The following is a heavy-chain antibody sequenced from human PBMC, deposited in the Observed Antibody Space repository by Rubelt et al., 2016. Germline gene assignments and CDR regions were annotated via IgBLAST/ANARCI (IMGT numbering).Heavy chain of an antibody. CDR3: ARTRQDSSSRLDY. CDR2: INHSGST. J-gene: IGHJ4*02. D-gene: IGHD6-6*01. Sequence: QLQLQESGPGLVKPSETLSLTCTVSGGSISSSSYYWGWIRQPPGKGLEWIGEINHSGSTNYNPSLKSRVTISVDTSKNQFSLKLSSVTAADTAVYYCARTRQDSSSRLDYWGQGTLVTVSS. CDR1: GGSISSSSYY. V-gene: IGHV4-39*07.